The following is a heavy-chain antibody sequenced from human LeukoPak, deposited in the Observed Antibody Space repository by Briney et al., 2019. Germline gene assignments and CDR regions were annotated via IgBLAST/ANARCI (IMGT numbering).Heavy chain of an antibody. J-gene: IGHJ4*02. Sequence: SETLSLTCAVYGGSFSGYYWSWIRLPPGKGLEWIGEINHSGSTNYNPSLKSRVTISVDTSKNQFSLKLSSVTAADTAVYYCVRGATLGIAVAGDFDYWGQGTLVTVSS. CDR2: INHSGST. D-gene: IGHD6-19*01. CDR1: GGSFSGYY. CDR3: VRGATLGIAVAGDFDY. V-gene: IGHV4-34*01.